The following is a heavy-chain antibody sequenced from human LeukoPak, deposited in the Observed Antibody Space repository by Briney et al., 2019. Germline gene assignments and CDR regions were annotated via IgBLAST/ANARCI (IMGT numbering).Heavy chain of an antibody. CDR3: ARDTLKWLVPPIFQH. D-gene: IGHD6-19*01. J-gene: IGHJ1*01. CDR1: GGTFSSYA. CDR2: IIPILGIA. Sequence: ASVKVSCKASGGTFSSYAISWVRQAPGQGLEWMGRIIPILGIANYAQKFQGRVTITADKSTSTAYMELSSLRSEDTAVYYCARDTLKWLVPPIFQHWGQGTLVTVSS. V-gene: IGHV1-69*04.